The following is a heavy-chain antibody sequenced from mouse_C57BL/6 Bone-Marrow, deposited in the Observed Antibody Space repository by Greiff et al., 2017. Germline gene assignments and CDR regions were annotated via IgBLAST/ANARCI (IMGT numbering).Heavy chain of an antibody. CDR1: GYTFTSYW. CDR3: ASELDGYYAMDY. J-gene: IGHJ4*01. D-gene: IGHD2-3*01. CDR2: INPSSGYT. V-gene: IGHV1-7*01. Sequence: QVQLQQSGAELAKPGASVKLSCKASGYTFTSYWMHWVKQRPGQGLEWIGYINPSSGYTKYNQKFKDKATLTADKSSSPAYMQLSSLTYEDSAVYYCASELDGYYAMDYWGQGTSVTVSS.